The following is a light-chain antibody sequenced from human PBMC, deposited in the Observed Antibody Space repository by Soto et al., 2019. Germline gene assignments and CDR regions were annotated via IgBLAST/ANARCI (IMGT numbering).Light chain of an antibody. V-gene: IGLV4-69*01. CDR3: QTWGTGIHKV. CDR2: VNSGGSH. CDR1: SGHSSYA. J-gene: IGLJ3*02. Sequence: QSVLTQSPSASASLGASVKLTCTLSSGHSSYAIAWRQQQPEKGPRYLMKVNSGGSHSKGDGIPDRFSGSSSGAERYLTISSLQSEDETDYYCQTWGTGIHKVFGGGTKVTVL.